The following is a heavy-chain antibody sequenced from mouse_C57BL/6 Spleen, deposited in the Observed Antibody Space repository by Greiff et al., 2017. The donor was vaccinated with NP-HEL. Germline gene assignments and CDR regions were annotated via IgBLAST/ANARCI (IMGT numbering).Heavy chain of an antibody. CDR1: GYTFTSYW. CDR3: AREAITTVVARGYFDV. Sequence: VQLQQPGAELVKPGASVKLSCKASGYTFTSYWMHWVKQRPGQGLEWIGMIHPNSGSTNYNEKFKSKATLTVDKSSSTAYMQLSSLTSEDAAVYYCAREAITTVVARGYFDVWGTGTTVTVSS. J-gene: IGHJ1*03. CDR2: IHPNSGST. V-gene: IGHV1-64*01. D-gene: IGHD1-1*01.